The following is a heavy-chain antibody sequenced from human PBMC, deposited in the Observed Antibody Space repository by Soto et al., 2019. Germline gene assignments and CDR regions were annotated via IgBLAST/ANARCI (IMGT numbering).Heavy chain of an antibody. CDR2: IYYSGNT. Sequence: QVQLQESGPGLVKPSQTLSLTCTVSGGSISSAGYYWSWIRQHAGKGLELIGYIYYSGNTYYNPSFKSRVTISVDTSKNQFSLKLSSVTAADAAVYYCSYYRSWYYSMDVWGQGTTVTVSS. J-gene: IGHJ6*02. CDR3: SYYRSWYYSMDV. CDR1: GGSISSAGYY. D-gene: IGHD3-22*01. V-gene: IGHV4-31*03.